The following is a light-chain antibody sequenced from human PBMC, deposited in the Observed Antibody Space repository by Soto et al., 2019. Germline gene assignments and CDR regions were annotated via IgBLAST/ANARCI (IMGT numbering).Light chain of an antibody. J-gene: IGKJ4*01. CDR2: GAS. CDR1: QSVSFN. CDR3: QQYNNWPPLT. Sequence: EIVMTQSPATLSVSPGERVTLSCRASQSVSFNLVWSQQKPGQAPRLLIYGASTRATGIPARFSGSGSGTEFTITISSLQSEDFAVYYCQQYNNWPPLTFGGGTKVEIK. V-gene: IGKV3-15*01.